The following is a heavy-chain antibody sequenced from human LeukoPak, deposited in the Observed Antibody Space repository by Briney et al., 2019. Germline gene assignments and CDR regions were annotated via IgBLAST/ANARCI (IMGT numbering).Heavy chain of an antibody. Sequence: VASVKVSCKASGYTFTGYYMHWVRQAPGQGLEWMGWINPNSGGTNYAQKFQGRVTMTRDTSISTAYMELGRLRSDDTAVYYCARAEDSGWYIYWGQGTLVTVSS. D-gene: IGHD6-19*01. CDR2: INPNSGGT. CDR3: ARAEDSGWYIY. V-gene: IGHV1-2*02. CDR1: GYTFTGYY. J-gene: IGHJ4*02.